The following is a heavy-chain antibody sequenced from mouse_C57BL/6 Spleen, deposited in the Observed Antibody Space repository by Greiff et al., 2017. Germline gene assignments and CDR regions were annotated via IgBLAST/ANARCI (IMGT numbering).Heavy chain of an antibody. D-gene: IGHD2-5*01. CDR1: VFTFSDAW. CDR3: TRRSNSYFDY. CDR2: IRNKANNHAT. Sequence: EVMLVESGGGLVQPGGSMKLSCAASVFTFSDAWMDWVRQSPEKGLEWVAEIRNKANNHATYYAESVKGRFTISRDDSKSRVYLQMNIERAEDTGIYYCTRRSNSYFDYWGQGTTRTVSS. V-gene: IGHV6-6*01. J-gene: IGHJ2*01.